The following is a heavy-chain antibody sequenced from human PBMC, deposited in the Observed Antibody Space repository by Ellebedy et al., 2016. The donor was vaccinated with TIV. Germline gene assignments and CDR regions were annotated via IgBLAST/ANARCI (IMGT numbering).Heavy chain of an antibody. CDR3: ATVRDWFKY. D-gene: IGHD3-9*01. CDR1: GFAFSNYW. Sequence: GGSLRLSCAASGFAFSNYWMHWVRQAPGKGLEWVGRIKSKGDGGTTDYAAPVKGRFTISRDDSKNTLFIDMNSLKIEDTAMFYCATVRDWFKYWGQGALVTVSS. CDR2: IKSKGDGGTT. V-gene: IGHV3-15*07. J-gene: IGHJ4*02.